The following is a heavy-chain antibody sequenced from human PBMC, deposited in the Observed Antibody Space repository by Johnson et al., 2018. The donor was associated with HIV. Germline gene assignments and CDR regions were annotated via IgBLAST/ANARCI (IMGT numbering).Heavy chain of an antibody. CDR1: GFTFSNYV. Sequence: QVQLVESGGGVVQPGRSLRLSCAASGFTFSNYVMNWVRQAPGRGLEWVALVSFDGSNKYFADSVKGRFTISRDNSKNTVRLQMNSLKAEDTALYYCAKEKYSSSWLDAFDIWGQGSMVTVSS. D-gene: IGHD6-13*01. J-gene: IGHJ3*02. V-gene: IGHV3-30-3*01. CDR2: VSFDGSNK. CDR3: AKEKYSSSWLDAFDI.